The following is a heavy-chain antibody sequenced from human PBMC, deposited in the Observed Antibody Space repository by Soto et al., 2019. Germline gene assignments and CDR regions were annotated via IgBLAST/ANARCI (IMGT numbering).Heavy chain of an antibody. CDR2: IIPIFGTA. Sequence: GASVKVSCKASGGTFSSYATSWVRQAPGQGLEWMGGIIPIFGTANYAQKFQGRVTITADESTSTAYMELRSLRSDDTAVYYCARGGWCSGGSCYSRLTYYYGMDVWGQGTTVTVS. CDR1: GGTFSSYA. CDR3: ARGGWCSGGSCYSRLTYYYGMDV. D-gene: IGHD2-15*01. J-gene: IGHJ6*02. V-gene: IGHV1-69*13.